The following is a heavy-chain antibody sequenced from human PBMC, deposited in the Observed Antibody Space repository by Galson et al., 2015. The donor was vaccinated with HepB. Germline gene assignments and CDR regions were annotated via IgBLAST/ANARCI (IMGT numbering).Heavy chain of an antibody. Sequence: QSGAEVKKPGESLKISCKGSGYSFTSYWIGWVRQMPGKGLEWMGIIYPGDSDTRYSPSFQGQVTISADKSISTAYLQWSSLKASDTAMYYCARAYDSSGYYHYFDYWGQGTLVTVSS. V-gene: IGHV5-51*03. CDR3: ARAYDSSGYYHYFDY. D-gene: IGHD3-22*01. J-gene: IGHJ4*02. CDR1: GYSFTSYW. CDR2: IYPGDSDT.